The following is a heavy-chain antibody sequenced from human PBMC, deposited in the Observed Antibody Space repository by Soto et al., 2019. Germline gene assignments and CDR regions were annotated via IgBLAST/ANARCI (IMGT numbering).Heavy chain of an antibody. D-gene: IGHD2-15*01. J-gene: IGHJ5*02. Sequence: SETLSLTCAVYGGSFGGYYWSWIRQPPGKGLEWIGEINHSGSTNYNPSLKSRVTISVDTSKNQFSLKLSSVTAADTAVYYCARDQGAGGYCSGGSCYSGWRFDPWGQGTLVTVSS. CDR1: GGSFGGYY. V-gene: IGHV4-34*01. CDR3: ARDQGAGGYCSGGSCYSGWRFDP. CDR2: INHSGST.